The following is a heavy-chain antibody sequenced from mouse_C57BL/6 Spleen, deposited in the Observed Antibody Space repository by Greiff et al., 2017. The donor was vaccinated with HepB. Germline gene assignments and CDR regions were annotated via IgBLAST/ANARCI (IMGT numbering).Heavy chain of an antibody. J-gene: IGHJ2*01. CDR2: INPNNGGT. CDR1: GYTFTDYY. D-gene: IGHD2-3*01. CDR3: ARSGEDYDGYRY. Sequence: VQLQQSGPELVRPGASVKISCKASGYTFTDYYMNWVKQSHGKSLEWIGDINPNNGGTSYNQKFKGKATLTVDKSSSTAYMELRSLTSEDSAVYYCARSGEDYDGYRYWGQGTTLTVSS. V-gene: IGHV1-26*01.